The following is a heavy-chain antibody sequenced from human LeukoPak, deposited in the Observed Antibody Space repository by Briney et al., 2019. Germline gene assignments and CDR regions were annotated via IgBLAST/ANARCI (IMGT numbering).Heavy chain of an antibody. CDR2: VDPEDGET. V-gene: IGHV1-69-2*01. D-gene: IGHD3-3*01. Sequence: GATVKISCKVSGYTFTGYYMHWVQQAPGKGLEWMGLVDPEDGETIYAEKFQGRVTITADTSTDTAYMELSSLRSEDTAVYYCAPTARFLEWSPSWYWGQGTLVTVSS. CDR1: GYTFTGYY. CDR3: APTARFLEWSPSWY. J-gene: IGHJ4*02.